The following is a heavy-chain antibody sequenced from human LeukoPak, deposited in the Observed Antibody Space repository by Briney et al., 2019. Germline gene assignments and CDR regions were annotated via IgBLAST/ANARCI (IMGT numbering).Heavy chain of an antibody. D-gene: IGHD2-8*01. V-gene: IGHV1-18*01. J-gene: IGHJ4*02. CDR3: ARSAYDPGYCTNGVCPSNYFDY. CDR1: GYTFTSYG. Sequence: GASVKVSCKASGYTFTSYGISWVRQAPGQGLEWMGWISAYNGNTNYAQKLQGRVTMTTDTSTSTAYMELRSLRSDDTAVYYCARSAYDPGYCTNGVCPSNYFDYRGQGTLVTVSS. CDR2: ISAYNGNT.